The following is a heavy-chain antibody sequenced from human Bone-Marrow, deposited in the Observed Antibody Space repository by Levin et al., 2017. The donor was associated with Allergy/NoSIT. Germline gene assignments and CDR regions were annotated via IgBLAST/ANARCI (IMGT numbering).Heavy chain of an antibody. CDR3: ARTAYCSGGACVGDAFDF. D-gene: IGHD2-15*01. CDR2: IYNNGRT. CDR1: GGSISPYY. V-gene: IGHV4-4*07. Sequence: PSETLSLTCTVSGGSISPYYWSWIRQSAGKGLEWIGRIYNNGRTHYNPSLKSRAIMSIDTSRNQFSLSLTSVTAADTAMYYCARTAYCSGGACVGDAFDFWGQGTLVTVSS. J-gene: IGHJ4*02.